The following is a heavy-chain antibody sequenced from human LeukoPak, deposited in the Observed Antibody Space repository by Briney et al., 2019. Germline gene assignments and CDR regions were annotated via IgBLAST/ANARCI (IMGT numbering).Heavy chain of an antibody. D-gene: IGHD4-11*01. J-gene: IGHJ5*02. Sequence: PGGSLRLSCAASGFTVSSNYMSWVRQAPGKGLEWVSVIYSGGSTYYADSVKGRFTISRDNSKNTLYLQMNSLRAEDTAVYYCARGPPSSNYDLANWFDPWGQGTLVTVSS. CDR1: GFTVSSNY. CDR3: ARGPPSSNYDLANWFDP. CDR2: IYSGGST. V-gene: IGHV3-53*01.